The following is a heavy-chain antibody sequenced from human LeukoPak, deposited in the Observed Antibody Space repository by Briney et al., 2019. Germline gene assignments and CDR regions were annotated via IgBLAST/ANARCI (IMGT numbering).Heavy chain of an antibody. CDR2: IWYDGSNK. CDR1: GFTFSSHG. D-gene: IGHD3-3*01. Sequence: PGGSLRLSCAASGFTFSSHGMHWVRQAPGKGLEWVAVIWYDGSNKYYADSVKGRFTISRDNSKNTLYLQMNSLRAEDTAVYYCARDAIVGGEFDSWGQGTLVTVSS. CDR3: ARDAIVGGEFDS. J-gene: IGHJ5*01. V-gene: IGHV3-33*01.